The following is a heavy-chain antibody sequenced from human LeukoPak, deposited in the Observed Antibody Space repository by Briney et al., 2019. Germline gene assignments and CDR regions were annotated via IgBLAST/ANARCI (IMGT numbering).Heavy chain of an antibody. V-gene: IGHV4-4*07. CDR1: GDSISRYY. D-gene: IGHD3-10*01. J-gene: IGHJ5*02. CDR2: IYNGGII. Sequence: PSETLSLTCTVSGDSISRYYWSWIRQPAGKGLEWIGRIYNGGIITYNPSLKSRVTMSIDTSNNQFSLRLRFVTAADTAVYYCARDSGTTGEVKFDPWGQGTLVTVSS. CDR3: ARDSGTTGEVKFDP.